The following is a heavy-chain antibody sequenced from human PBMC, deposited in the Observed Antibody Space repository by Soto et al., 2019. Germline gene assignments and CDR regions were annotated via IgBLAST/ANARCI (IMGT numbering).Heavy chain of an antibody. CDR3: ARHVKSIARPYYYASSEWFDP. D-gene: IGHD3-22*01. V-gene: IGHV4-39*01. J-gene: IGHJ5*02. CDR2: IYYSGST. Sequence: PSETLSLTCTVSGGSISSSSYYWGWIRQPPGKGLEWIGSIYYSGSTYYNPSLKSRVTISVDTSKNQFSLKLSSVTAADTAVYYCARHVKSIARPYYYASSEWFDPWGQGTLVTVSS. CDR1: GGSISSSSYY.